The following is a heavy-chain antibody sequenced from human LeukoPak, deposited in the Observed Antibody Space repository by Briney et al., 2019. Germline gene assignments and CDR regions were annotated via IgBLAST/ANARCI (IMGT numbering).Heavy chain of an antibody. CDR2: ISAYNGNT. Sequence: ASVKVSCKASGYTFTSYGISWVRQAPGQGLEWMGWISAYNGNTNYAQKLQGRVTMTTDTSTSTAYMELRSLRSDDTAVYYCAREEGESDWLSYYYYGMDVRGKGTTVTVSS. V-gene: IGHV1-18*04. D-gene: IGHD3-9*01. CDR1: GYTFTSYG. J-gene: IGHJ6*04. CDR3: AREEGESDWLSYYYYGMDV.